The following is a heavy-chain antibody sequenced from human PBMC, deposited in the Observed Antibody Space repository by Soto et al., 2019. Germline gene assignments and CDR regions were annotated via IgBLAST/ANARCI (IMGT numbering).Heavy chain of an antibody. V-gene: IGHV3-74*01. CDR2: LNRDGRST. CDR1: GFTFSIYW. Sequence: EVQLVESGGGLVQPGGSLRLSCAASGFTFSIYWMHWVRQPPGKGLVWVSRLNRDGRSTDYADSVKGRFTISRDNAKNNLYLQMNSLRAEDTAVYYCAFNTYDSSGYFYRDWGQGALVTVSS. J-gene: IGHJ4*02. CDR3: AFNTYDSSGYFYRD. D-gene: IGHD3-22*01.